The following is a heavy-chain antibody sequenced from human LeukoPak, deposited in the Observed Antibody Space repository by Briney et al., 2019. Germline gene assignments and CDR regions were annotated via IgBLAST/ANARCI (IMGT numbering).Heavy chain of an antibody. V-gene: IGHV3-33*01. Sequence: GGSLRLSCAASGFTFSSYGMYWVRQAPGKGLEWVAVIWYDGSNKYYVDSVKGRFTISRDNSKNTLYLQMNSLRAEDTAMYYCARDPGNYGLDVWGQGTTVTVSS. CDR1: GFTFSSYG. CDR2: IWYDGSNK. CDR3: ARDPGNYGLDV. J-gene: IGHJ6*02.